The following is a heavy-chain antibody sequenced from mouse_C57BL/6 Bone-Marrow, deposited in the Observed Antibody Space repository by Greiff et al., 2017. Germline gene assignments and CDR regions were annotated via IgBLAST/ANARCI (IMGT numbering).Heavy chain of an antibody. V-gene: IGHV1-36*01. D-gene: IGHD2-3*01. Sequence: EVKVVESGPVLVKPGPSVKISCKASGFTFTDYYMHWVKQSHGKSLEWIGLVYPYNGGTSYNQKFKGKATLTVDTSSSTAYMELNSLTSEDSAVYYCARELTYDGYPFDYWGQGTTLTVSS. CDR1: GFTFTDYY. CDR2: VYPYNGGT. J-gene: IGHJ2*01. CDR3: ARELTYDGYPFDY.